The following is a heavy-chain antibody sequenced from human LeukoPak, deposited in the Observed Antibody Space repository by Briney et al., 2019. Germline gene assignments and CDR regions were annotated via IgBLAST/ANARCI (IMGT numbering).Heavy chain of an antibody. Sequence: ASVKVSCKASGYTFTSYAMHWVRQAAGQRREGMGWINAGNGNTKYSQKFQGRVTITRDTSASTAYMELSSLRSEDTAVYYCARRRADYYYGMDVWGQGTTVTVSS. CDR2: INAGNGNT. CDR3: ARRRADYYYGMDV. CDR1: GYTFTSYA. V-gene: IGHV1-3*01. J-gene: IGHJ6*02.